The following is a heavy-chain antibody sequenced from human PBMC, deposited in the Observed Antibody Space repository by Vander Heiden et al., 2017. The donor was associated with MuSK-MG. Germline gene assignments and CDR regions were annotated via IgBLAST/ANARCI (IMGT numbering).Heavy chain of an antibody. CDR2: ISGSGGST. V-gene: IGHV3-23*01. D-gene: IGHD3-10*01. CDR3: AKSKDYYGSGSSADV. CDR1: GFTFSRYA. Sequence: EVQLLESGGGLVQPGGSLRLSCAASGFTFSRYAMSWVRQAPGKGLEWVSAISGSGGSTYYADSVKGRFTISRDNSKNTLYLQMNSLRAEDTAVYYCAKSKDYYGSGSSADVWGQGTTVTVSS. J-gene: IGHJ6*02.